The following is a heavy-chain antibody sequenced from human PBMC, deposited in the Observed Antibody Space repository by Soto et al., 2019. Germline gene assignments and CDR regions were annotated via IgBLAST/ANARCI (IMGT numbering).Heavy chain of an antibody. J-gene: IGHJ4*02. CDR1: GFTFNSYA. V-gene: IGHV3-23*01. Sequence: VGSLRLSCVASGFTFNSYAMSWVRQAPGKGLEWVSAIGGSGGSTYYADSVRGRLTISRDNSKNMVYLQMSSLRAEDTAVYYCARVMRDSYFDYWGQRTLVTVSS. CDR3: ARVMRDSYFDY. D-gene: IGHD2-8*01. CDR2: IGGSGGST.